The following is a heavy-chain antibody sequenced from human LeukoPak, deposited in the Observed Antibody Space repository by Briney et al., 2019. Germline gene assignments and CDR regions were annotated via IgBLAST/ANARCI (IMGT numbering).Heavy chain of an antibody. CDR3: AELGITMIGGV. CDR1: GFSFSDSY. J-gene: IGHJ6*04. CDR2: ISGSGHDI. Sequence: GGSLTLSCVVSGFSFSDSYMTWIRQTPGKGLESLAYISGSGHDIYYTDSVKGRFTISRDNAKNSLYLQMNSLRAEDTAVYYCAELGITMIGGVWGKGTTVTISS. V-gene: IGHV3-11*04. D-gene: IGHD3-10*02.